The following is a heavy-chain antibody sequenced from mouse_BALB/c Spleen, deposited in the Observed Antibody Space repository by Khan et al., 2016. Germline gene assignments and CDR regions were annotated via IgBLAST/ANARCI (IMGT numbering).Heavy chain of an antibody. CDR3: ARSSWDFAY. J-gene: IGHJ3*01. CDR2: ILPGSGST. Sequence: QVQLQQSGAELMKPGASVKISCKATGYTFSSYWIEWVKQRPGHGLEWIGEILPGSGSTNYNEKFKGKATFTADTSSNTAYMQLSSLTSEDSAVYYCARSSWDFAYWGQGTLVTVSA. V-gene: IGHV1-9*01. D-gene: IGHD4-1*01. CDR1: GYTFSSYW.